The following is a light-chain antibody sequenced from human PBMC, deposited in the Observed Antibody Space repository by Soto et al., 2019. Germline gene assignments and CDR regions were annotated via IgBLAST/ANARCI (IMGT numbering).Light chain of an antibody. J-gene: IGKJ5*01. CDR1: QSVNSN. Sequence: EIVLTQSPGTLSLSPGERATLSCRASQSVNSNLAWYQQKPGQAPRLLIYGASSRATGIPARFSGSGSGTDFTLTISSLEPEDFAVYYCQQRSNWRITFGQGTRLEI. V-gene: IGKV3-11*01. CDR2: GAS. CDR3: QQRSNWRIT.